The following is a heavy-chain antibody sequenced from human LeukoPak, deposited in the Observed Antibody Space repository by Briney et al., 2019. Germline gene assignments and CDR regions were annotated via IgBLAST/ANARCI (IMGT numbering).Heavy chain of an antibody. J-gene: IGHJ6*02. CDR2: INHSGST. D-gene: IGHD3-9*01. CDR1: GGSFSGYY. Sequence: SETLSLTCAVYGGSFSGYYWSWIRQPPGKGLEWIGEINHSGSTNYNPSLKSRVTISVDTSKNQFSLKLSSVTAADTAVYYCARTPPYDILRGTDYYGMDVWGQGTTVTVSS. V-gene: IGHV4-34*01. CDR3: ARTPPYDILRGTDYYGMDV.